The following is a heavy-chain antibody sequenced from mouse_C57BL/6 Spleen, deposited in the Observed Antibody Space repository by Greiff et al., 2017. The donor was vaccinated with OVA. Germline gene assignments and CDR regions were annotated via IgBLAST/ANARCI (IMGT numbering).Heavy chain of an antibody. Sequence: QVQLQQPGAELVKPGASVKMSCKASGYTFTSYWITWVKQRPGQGLEWIGDIYPGSGSTNYNEKFKSKATLTVDTSSSTAYMQLSSLTSEDSAVYYCARLLYCDSSWYWFDYWGQGTTLTVSA. CDR3: ARLLYCDSSWYWFDY. J-gene: IGHJ2*01. CDR1: GYTFTSYW. CDR2: IYPGSGST. V-gene: IGHV1-55*01. D-gene: IGHD1-1*01.